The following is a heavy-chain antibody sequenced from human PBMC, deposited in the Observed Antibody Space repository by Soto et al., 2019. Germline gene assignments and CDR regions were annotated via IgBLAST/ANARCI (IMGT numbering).Heavy chain of an antibody. CDR2: ISSNGGST. Sequence: GGSLRLSCSASGFTFSSYAMHWVRQAPGKGLEYVSAISSNGGSTYYADSVKGRFTISRDNSKNTLYLQMSSLRAEDTAVYYCVKPMYCSGGSCYAYYFDYWGQGTLVTVSS. D-gene: IGHD2-15*01. CDR3: VKPMYCSGGSCYAYYFDY. V-gene: IGHV3-64D*06. J-gene: IGHJ4*02. CDR1: GFTFSSYA.